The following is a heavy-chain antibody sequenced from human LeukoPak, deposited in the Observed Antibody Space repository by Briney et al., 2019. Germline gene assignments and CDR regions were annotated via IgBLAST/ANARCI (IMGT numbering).Heavy chain of an antibody. D-gene: IGHD7-27*01. V-gene: IGHV3-23*01. Sequence: GGSLRLSCAASGFTFSSYAITWVRQAPGKGLEWVSAVSSNGAKTYYADSVKGRFTVSRDNSKNTLFLQMNSLRAEDTAVYYCAKDGGLWVSAHWGDSWGRGTLVTVSS. CDR3: AKDGGLWVSAHWGDS. CDR1: GFTFSSYA. J-gene: IGHJ4*02. CDR2: VSSNGAKT.